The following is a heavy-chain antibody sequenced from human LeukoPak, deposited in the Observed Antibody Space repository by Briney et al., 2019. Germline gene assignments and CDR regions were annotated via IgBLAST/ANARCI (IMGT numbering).Heavy chain of an antibody. CDR1: GGSFSGYY. CDR2: INHSGST. V-gene: IGHV4-34*01. CDR3: ARGTYYYDSSGYYYRSDWDY. Sequence: PSETLSLTCAVYGGSFSGYYWSWIRQPPGKGLEWIGEINHSGSTNYNPSLKSRATISVDTSKNQFSLKLSSVTAADTAVYYCARGTYYYDSSGYYYRSDWDYSGQGTLVTVSS. J-gene: IGHJ4*02. D-gene: IGHD3-22*01.